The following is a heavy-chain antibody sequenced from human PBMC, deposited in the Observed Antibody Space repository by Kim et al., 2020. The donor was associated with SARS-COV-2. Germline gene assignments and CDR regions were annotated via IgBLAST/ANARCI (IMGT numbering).Heavy chain of an antibody. D-gene: IGHD1-26*01. Sequence: SETLSLTCAVYGGSFSGYYWSWIRQPPGKGLEWIGEINHSGSTKYNPSLKSRVTISVDTSKNHFSLKLSSVPAADTAVYYCRGRERYYYYGMDVWGQGTTVTVSS. CDR3: RGRERYYYYGMDV. CDR2: INHSGST. J-gene: IGHJ6*02. CDR1: GGSFSGYY. V-gene: IGHV4-34*01.